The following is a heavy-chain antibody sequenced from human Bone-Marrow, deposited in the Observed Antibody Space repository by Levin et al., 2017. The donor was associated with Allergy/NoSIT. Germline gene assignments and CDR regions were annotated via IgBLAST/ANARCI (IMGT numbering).Heavy chain of an antibody. J-gene: IGHJ3*02. V-gene: IGHV3-43*01. Sequence: PGESLKISCVASGFTFGDQTMQWVRQAPAKGLEWVSLISWDGTTTYYADSVKGRFTISRDNNKNSLYLQLNSLRTEDSALYYCAKLTMWYDAFDMWGQGTMVTASS. CDR2: ISWDGTTT. CDR3: AKLTMWYDAFDM. CDR1: GFTFGDQT. D-gene: IGHD3-10*02.